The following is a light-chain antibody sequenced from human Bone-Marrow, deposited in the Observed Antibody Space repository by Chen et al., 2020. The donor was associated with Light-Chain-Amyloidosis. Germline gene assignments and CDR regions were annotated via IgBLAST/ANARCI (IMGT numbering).Light chain of an antibody. CDR3: RQYGTSQLT. CDR1: QTISSNS. Sequence: EIVLTQSPGTLSLSPGEGANLSCRASQTISSNSLTWYQQKFGQAPRLLIYGSSSRATGIPDRFTGSESGTDFTLSINRLEPEDFAMYYCRQYGTSQLTVGGGTKVEIK. V-gene: IGKV3-20*01. CDR2: GSS. J-gene: IGKJ4*01.